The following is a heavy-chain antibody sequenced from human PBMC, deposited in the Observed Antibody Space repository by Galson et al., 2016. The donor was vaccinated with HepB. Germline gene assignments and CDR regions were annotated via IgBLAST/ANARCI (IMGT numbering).Heavy chain of an antibody. J-gene: IGHJ2*01. CDR1: GFNFNNYG. Sequence: SLRLSCAASGFNFNNYGMHWVRQAPGKGLEWVAIISTDGNNKHYGDSVKGRFTNSRDNSKNTLYLQMSSLRTEDTAVYYCAKDGHYDILTGYSYYFDYWGRGTLVTVSS. CDR3: AKDGHYDILTGYSYYFDY. V-gene: IGHV3-30*18. CDR2: ISTDGNNK. D-gene: IGHD3-9*01.